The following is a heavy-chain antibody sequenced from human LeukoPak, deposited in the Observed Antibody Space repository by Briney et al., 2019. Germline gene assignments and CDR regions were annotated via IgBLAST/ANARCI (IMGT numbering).Heavy chain of an antibody. V-gene: IGHV4-39*07. D-gene: IGHD6-13*01. CDR1: GGSISSSSYY. CDR2: IYYSGST. CDR3: ARDRLPGKAAAGLGEFDY. Sequence: SETLSLTCTVSGGSISSSSYYWGWIRQPPGKGLEWIGSIYYSGSTYYNPSLKSRVTISVDTSKNQFSLKLSSVTAADKAVYYCARDRLPGKAAAGLGEFDYWGQGTLVTVSS. J-gene: IGHJ4*02.